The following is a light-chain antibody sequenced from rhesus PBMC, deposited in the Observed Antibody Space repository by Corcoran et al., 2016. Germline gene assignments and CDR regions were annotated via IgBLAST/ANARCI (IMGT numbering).Light chain of an antibody. CDR1: QGISSW. V-gene: IGKV1-21*01. CDR3: QQRNSSPLT. J-gene: IGKJ4*01. Sequence: DIQMTQSPSSLSASVGDRVTITCQASQGISSWLAWYQQKPGKAPKLRIYVASSLQSGVPSRCSGSGSGTDFTLSLTSLLTEDFATYFFQQRNSSPLTFGGGTKVEIQ. CDR2: VAS.